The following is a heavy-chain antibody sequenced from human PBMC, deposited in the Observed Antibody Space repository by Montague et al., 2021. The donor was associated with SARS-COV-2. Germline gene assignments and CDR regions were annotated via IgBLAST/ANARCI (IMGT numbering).Heavy chain of an antibody. D-gene: IGHD3-16*01. Sequence: SETLSLTCAVYGGSFHIFSWGWIRQSPGKGLEWIGEVDHSGNTKYNPSLKSRVTISVDTSKNQFSLNLTSVTAADTAIYYCGRMPGLYYISAMDVWGQGTTVTVSS. CDR1: GGSFHIFS. V-gene: IGHV4-34*01. CDR3: GRMPGLYYISAMDV. J-gene: IGHJ6*02. CDR2: VDHSGNT.